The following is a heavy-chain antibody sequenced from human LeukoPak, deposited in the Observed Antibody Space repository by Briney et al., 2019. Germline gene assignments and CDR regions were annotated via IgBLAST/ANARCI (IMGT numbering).Heavy chain of an antibody. D-gene: IGHD5-24*01. Sequence: ASVKVSCKASGYTFTGYYMHWVRQAPGKGREWMGGFDPEDGETIYAQKFQGRVTMTEDTSTDTAYMELSSLRSEDTAVYYCATGPQLWRQDGWFDPWGQGTLVTVSS. V-gene: IGHV1-24*01. CDR3: ATGPQLWRQDGWFDP. J-gene: IGHJ5*02. CDR2: FDPEDGET. CDR1: GYTFTGYY.